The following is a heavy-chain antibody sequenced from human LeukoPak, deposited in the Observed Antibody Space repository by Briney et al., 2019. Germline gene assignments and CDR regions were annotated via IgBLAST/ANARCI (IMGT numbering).Heavy chain of an antibody. D-gene: IGHD5-24*01. CDR3: ARDNTYTRETPFDP. V-gene: IGHV4-61*08. J-gene: IGHJ5*02. Sequence: SETLSLTCTVSGGSISSGDYYWSWIRQPPGKGLEWIGYIYYSGSTNYNPSLKSRVTISVDTSKNQFSLKLSSVTAADTAVYHCARDNTYTRETPFDPWGQGTLVTVSS. CDR1: GGSISSGDYY. CDR2: IYYSGST.